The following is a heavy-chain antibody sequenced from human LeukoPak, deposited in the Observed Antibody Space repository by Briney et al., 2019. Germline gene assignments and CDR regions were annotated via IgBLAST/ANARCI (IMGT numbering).Heavy chain of an antibody. CDR2: INPNSGGT. Sequence: ASVRVSCKASGYTFTGYYMHWVRQAPGQGLEWMGWINPNSGGTNYAQKFQGWVTMTRDTSISTAYMELSRLRSDDTAVYYCARGERHSYYGMDVWGQGTTVTVSS. CDR3: ARGERHSYYGMDV. D-gene: IGHD1-1*01. CDR1: GYTFTGYY. V-gene: IGHV1-2*04. J-gene: IGHJ6*02.